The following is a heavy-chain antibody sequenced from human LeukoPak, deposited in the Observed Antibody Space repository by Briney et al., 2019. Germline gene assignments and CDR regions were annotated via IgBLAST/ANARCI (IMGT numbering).Heavy chain of an antibody. D-gene: IGHD5-18*01. V-gene: IGHV3-30*18. J-gene: IGHJ4*02. CDR1: GFTFSSYG. CDR3: AKEGDSYGYETDY. CDR2: ISYDGSNK. Sequence: GGSLRLSCAASGFTFSSYGMHWVRQAPGKGLEWVAVISYDGSNKYYAGSVKGRFTISRDNSKNTLYLQMNSLRAEDTAVYYCAKEGDSYGYETDYWGQGTLVTVSS.